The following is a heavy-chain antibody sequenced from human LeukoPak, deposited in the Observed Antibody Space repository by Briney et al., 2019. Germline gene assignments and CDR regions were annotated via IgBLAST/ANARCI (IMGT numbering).Heavy chain of an antibody. V-gene: IGHV3-15*01. Sequence: GGSLRLSCAASGFTFSNAWVSWVRQAPGTGLEWVGRIKSKTDGGTTDYAAPVTGRFTISIDDSKNTLYLQMNSRKTEDTAVYYCTAEVLYCVTMPVAAFDYWGQGTLVTVSS. D-gene: IGHD6-19*01. CDR1: GFTFSNAW. CDR3: TAEVLYCVTMPVAAFDY. J-gene: IGHJ4*02. CDR2: IKSKTDGGTT.